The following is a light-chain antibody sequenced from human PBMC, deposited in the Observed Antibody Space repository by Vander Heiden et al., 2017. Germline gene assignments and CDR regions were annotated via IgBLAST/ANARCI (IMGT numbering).Light chain of an antibody. V-gene: IGLV1-40*01. CDR2: ANI. CDR1: SSNIGAGYD. J-gene: IGLJ3*02. Sequence: QSVLPQPPSVSGAPGQRVTISCTGSSSNIGAGYDVHWYQQLPGTAPKLLIFANINRPSGVPDRFSGSKSGTSASLAITGLQVEDEADYYCQSYDNSLSGFWVFGGGTKLTVL. CDR3: QSYDNSLSGFWV.